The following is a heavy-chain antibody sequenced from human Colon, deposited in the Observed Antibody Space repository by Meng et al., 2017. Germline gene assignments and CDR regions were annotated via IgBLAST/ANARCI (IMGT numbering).Heavy chain of an antibody. J-gene: IGHJ4*02. CDR2: IHHSGIT. V-gene: IGHV4-30-4*01. Sequence: QVQLQESGPGLVKPAQTLSLACTGSGDSVTSGSYHWSWIRQPPGKGLEWIGYIHHSGITYYNPSLRSRLIISIDTSKRQLSLTLNSVTAADTALYYCATIQSSPHFFDYWGQGTLVTVSS. CDR3: ATIQSSPHFFDY. CDR1: GDSVTSGSYH. D-gene: IGHD5-18*01.